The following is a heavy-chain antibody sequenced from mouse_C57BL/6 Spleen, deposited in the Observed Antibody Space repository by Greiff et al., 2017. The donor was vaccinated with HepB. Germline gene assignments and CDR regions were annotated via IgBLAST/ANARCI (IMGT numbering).Heavy chain of an antibody. CDR3: AQSPYYYGSSYWYFDV. D-gene: IGHD1-1*01. J-gene: IGHJ1*03. CDR2: ISYDGSN. CDR1: GYSITSGYY. V-gene: IGHV3-6*01. Sequence: EVQLVESGPGLVKPSQSLSLTCSVTGYSITSGYYWNWIRQFPGNKLEWMGYISYDGSNNYNPSLKNRISITRDTSKNQFFLKLNSVTTEDTATYYCAQSPYYYGSSYWYFDVWGTGTTVTVSS.